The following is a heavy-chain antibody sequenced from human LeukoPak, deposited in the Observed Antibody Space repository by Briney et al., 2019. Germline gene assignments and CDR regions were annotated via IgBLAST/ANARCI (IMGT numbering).Heavy chain of an antibody. CDR2: IYYSGST. V-gene: IGHV4-31*03. CDR3: ARDLGGKSSYYFDY. J-gene: IGHJ4*02. D-gene: IGHD4-23*01. CDR1: GGSISSGGYY. Sequence: SETLSLTCTVSGGSISSGGYYWSWIRQHPGKGLEWIGYIYYSGSTCYNPSLKSRVTISVDTSKNQFSLKLSSVTAADTAVYYCARDLGGKSSYYFDYWGQGTLVTVSS.